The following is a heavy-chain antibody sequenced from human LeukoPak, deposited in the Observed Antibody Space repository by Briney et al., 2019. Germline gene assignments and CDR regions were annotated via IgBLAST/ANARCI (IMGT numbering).Heavy chain of an antibody. Sequence: GGSLRLSCAASGFNFGSYSMIWVRQAPGKGLEWVSHISSGSSNIYYADSVKGRFTISRDNAKNSLYLQMNSLRAEDSAVYYCAKTSGVVVTFFDYWGQGTLVTVSS. CDR3: AKTSGVVVTFFDY. CDR2: ISSGSSNI. V-gene: IGHV3-48*04. CDR1: GFNFGSYS. D-gene: IGHD2-21*02. J-gene: IGHJ4*02.